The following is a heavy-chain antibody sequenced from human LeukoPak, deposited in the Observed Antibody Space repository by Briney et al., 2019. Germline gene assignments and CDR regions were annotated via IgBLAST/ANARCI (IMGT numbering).Heavy chain of an antibody. V-gene: IGHV3-23*01. CDR1: GFTFSNYA. D-gene: IGHD2-15*01. CDR3: LGYCSGGRCYSGGH. CDR2: ISTSGDNT. Sequence: PGGSLRLSCAASGFTFSNYAMSWDRQAPGKGLEWVSTISTSGDNTYYADSVKGRFTISRDNSKNTQSLQMSTLRAEDTAVYYCLGYCSGGRCYSGGHWGQGTLVTVSS. J-gene: IGHJ4*02.